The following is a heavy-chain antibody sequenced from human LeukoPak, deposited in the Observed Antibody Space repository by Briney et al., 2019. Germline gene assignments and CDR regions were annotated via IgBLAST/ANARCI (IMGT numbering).Heavy chain of an antibody. Sequence: SETLSLTCTVSGGSISSYYWSWIRQPPGKGLEWIGYIYYSGSTNYNPSLESRVTISVDTSKNQFSLKLSSVTAADTAVYYCARGYYDSSGYPDYWGQGTLVTVSS. J-gene: IGHJ4*02. D-gene: IGHD3-22*01. V-gene: IGHV4-59*01. CDR2: IYYSGST. CDR3: ARGYYDSSGYPDY. CDR1: GGSISSYY.